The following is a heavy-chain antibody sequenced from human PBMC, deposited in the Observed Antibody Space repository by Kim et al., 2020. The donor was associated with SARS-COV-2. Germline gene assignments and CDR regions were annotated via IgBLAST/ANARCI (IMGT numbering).Heavy chain of an antibody. Sequence: GGSLRLSCGASAFTFSDFYMSWIRQAPGKGLEWVSYISASNSYTNYADSVRGRFTISRDNAENSLYLQMSTLRAEDTAIYYCARVLYGAGSHYYFDLWGQGTLVTVSS. CDR2: ISASNSYT. CDR3: ARVLYGAGSHYYFDL. V-gene: IGHV3-11*05. D-gene: IGHD3-10*01. J-gene: IGHJ4*02. CDR1: AFTFSDFY.